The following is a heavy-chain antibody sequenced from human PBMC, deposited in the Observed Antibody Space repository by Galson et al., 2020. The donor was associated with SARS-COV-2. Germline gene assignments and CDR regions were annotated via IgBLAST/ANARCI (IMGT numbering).Heavy chain of an antibody. J-gene: IGHJ4*02. Sequence: GEPLKITRAASGSTFSSYGMHWVRQAPGKGLEWVAVLWYDGSNKYYADSVKGRFTIPRDNSKNTLYLQMNSLRAEDTAVYYCAKESGYDMVTGDMGYWGQGTLVTVSS. CDR2: LWYDGSNK. V-gene: IGHV3-33*06. CDR3: AKESGYDMVTGDMGY. D-gene: IGHD3-9*01. CDR1: GSTFSSYG.